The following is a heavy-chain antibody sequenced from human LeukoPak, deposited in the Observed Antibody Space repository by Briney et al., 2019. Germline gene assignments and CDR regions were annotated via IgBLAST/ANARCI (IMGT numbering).Heavy chain of an antibody. V-gene: IGHV1-69*06. D-gene: IGHD2-2*01. CDR1: GGTFSSYA. J-gene: IGHJ3*02. CDR2: IIPIFGTV. Sequence: SVKVSCQASGGTFSSYAISWVRQAPGQGLEWMGGIIPIFGTVNYAQKFQGRVTITADKSTSTAYMEPSSLRSEDTAVYYCARAYCSSTSCLADAFDIWGQGTMVTVSS. CDR3: ARAYCSSTSCLADAFDI.